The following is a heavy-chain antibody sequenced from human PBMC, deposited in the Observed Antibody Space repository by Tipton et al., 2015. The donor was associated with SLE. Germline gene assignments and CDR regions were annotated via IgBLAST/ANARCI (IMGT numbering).Heavy chain of an antibody. V-gene: IGHV3-74*01. CDR1: GFTFSRYW. CDR3: ARDLLYNQVDY. J-gene: IGHJ4*02. D-gene: IGHD1-14*01. Sequence: SLRLYCAASGFTFSRYWMHWIRQAPGKGLVWVSHITDDGRNTGYADSVKGRFTISRDNAKNTLYLQMNSLRADDAAVYFCARDLLYNQVDYWGQGTLVTVSS. CDR2: ITDDGRNT.